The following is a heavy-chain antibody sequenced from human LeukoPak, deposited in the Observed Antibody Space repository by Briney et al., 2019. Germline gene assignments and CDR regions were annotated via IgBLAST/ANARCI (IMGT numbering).Heavy chain of an antibody. J-gene: IGHJ4*02. Sequence: GGSLRLSCAASGFTVSNNYMSWVRQAPGKGPEWVSVIYTGGNTYYADSVRGRFTISRDNAKNSLYLQMNSLRAEDTAVYYCARDRGAVAGWFDYWGQGTLVTVSS. CDR2: IYTGGNT. V-gene: IGHV3-66*01. CDR1: GFTVSNNY. D-gene: IGHD6-19*01. CDR3: ARDRGAVAGWFDY.